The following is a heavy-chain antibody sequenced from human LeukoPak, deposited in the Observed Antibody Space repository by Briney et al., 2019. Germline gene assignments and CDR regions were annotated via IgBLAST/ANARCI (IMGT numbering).Heavy chain of an antibody. J-gene: IGHJ6*02. Sequence: SETLSLTCAVSGGSISSGGYSWSWIRQPPGKGLEWIGYIYHSGSTYYNPSLKSRVTISADRSKNQFSLKLSSVTAADTAVYYCARGMNSYYYGMDVWGQGTTVTVSS. CDR3: ARGMNSYYYGMDV. CDR2: IYHSGST. D-gene: IGHD2-8*01. CDR1: GGSISSGGYS. V-gene: IGHV4-30-2*01.